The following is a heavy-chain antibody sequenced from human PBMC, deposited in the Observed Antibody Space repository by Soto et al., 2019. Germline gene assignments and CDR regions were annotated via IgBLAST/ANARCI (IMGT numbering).Heavy chain of an antibody. Sequence: EVQLVESGGGLVQPGGSLRLSCAASGFTFSSYWMSWVRQAPGKGLEWVANIKQDGSEEYYVDSVKGRFTLSRDNAQNSLQLQMNSLRAEDTAIYFCARVAYGNGWIFDHWGQGTLVTVSS. V-gene: IGHV3-7*01. CDR3: ARVAYGNGWIFDH. CDR1: GFTFSSYW. CDR2: IKQDGSEE. D-gene: IGHD6-19*01. J-gene: IGHJ4*01.